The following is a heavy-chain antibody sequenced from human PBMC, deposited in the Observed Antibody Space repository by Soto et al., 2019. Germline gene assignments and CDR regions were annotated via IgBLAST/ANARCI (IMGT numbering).Heavy chain of an antibody. CDR3: ARDHLDGDVGTVDP. CDR2: INAGNGNT. CDR1: GYTFTSYA. D-gene: IGHD3-3*01. J-gene: IGHJ5*02. Sequence: GASVKVSCKASGYTFTSYAMHWVRQAPGQRLEWMGWINAGNGNTKYSQKFQGRVTITRDTSASTAYMELSSLRSEDTAVYYCARDHLDGDVGTVDPWGQGTLVTVSS. V-gene: IGHV1-3*01.